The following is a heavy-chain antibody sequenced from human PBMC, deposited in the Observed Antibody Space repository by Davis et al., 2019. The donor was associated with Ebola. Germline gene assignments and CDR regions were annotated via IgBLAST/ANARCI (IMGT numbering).Heavy chain of an antibody. CDR2: IKSKTDGGTT. J-gene: IGHJ3*02. CDR3: TTDRDWGDAFDI. V-gene: IGHV3-15*01. Sequence: GGSLRLSCAASGFTFSNAWMGWVRQAPGKGLEWVGRIKSKTDGGTTDYAAPVKGRFTISRDDSKNTLYLQMNSLKTEDTAVYYCTTDRDWGDAFDIWGQGTMVTVSS. CDR1: GFTFSNAW. D-gene: IGHD3/OR15-3a*01.